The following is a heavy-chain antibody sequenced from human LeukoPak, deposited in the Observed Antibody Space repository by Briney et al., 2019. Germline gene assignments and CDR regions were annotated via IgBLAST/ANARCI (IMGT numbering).Heavy chain of an antibody. CDR3: ARGRRGYYGSGSYVDY. CDR1: GGSFSGYY. Sequence: SETLSLTCAVYGGSFSGYYWSWIRQPPGKGLEWIGEINHSGSTNYNPSLKSRVTISVDTSKNQFSLELSSVTAADTAVYYCARGRRGYYGSGSYVDYWGQGTLVTVSS. D-gene: IGHD3-10*01. J-gene: IGHJ4*02. V-gene: IGHV4-34*01. CDR2: INHSGST.